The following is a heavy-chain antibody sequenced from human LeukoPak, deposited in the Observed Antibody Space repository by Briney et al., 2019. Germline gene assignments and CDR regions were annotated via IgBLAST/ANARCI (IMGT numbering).Heavy chain of an antibody. CDR1: GYTFTSYA. D-gene: IGHD5-24*01. J-gene: IGHJ4*02. CDR2: INAGNGNT. CDR3: ARAGGWLQDFDY. V-gene: IGHV1-3*01. Sequence: ASVKVSCKASGYTFTSYAMHWVRQAPGQRLEWMGWINAGNGNTKYSQKFKGRVTITRDTSASTAYMELSSLRSEDTAVYYCARAGGWLQDFDYWGQGTLVTVSS.